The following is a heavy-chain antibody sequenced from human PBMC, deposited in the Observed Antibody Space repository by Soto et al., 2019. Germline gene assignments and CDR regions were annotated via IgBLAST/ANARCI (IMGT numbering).Heavy chain of an antibody. Sequence: SETLSLTCTVSGGSISSSSYYWGWIRQPPGKGLEWIGSIYYSGSTYYNPSLKSRVTISVDTSKNQFSLKLSSVTAADTAVYYCARGLCSGGSCYSFDYWGQGTLVTVSS. CDR2: IYYSGST. CDR3: ARGLCSGGSCYSFDY. J-gene: IGHJ4*02. CDR1: GGSISSSSYY. D-gene: IGHD2-15*01. V-gene: IGHV4-39*01.